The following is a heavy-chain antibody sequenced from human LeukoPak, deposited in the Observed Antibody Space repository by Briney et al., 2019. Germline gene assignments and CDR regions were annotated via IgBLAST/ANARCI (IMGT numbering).Heavy chain of an antibody. Sequence: ASVKVSCKASGYTFTSYGISWVRQAPGQGLEWMGWISPFNGNTNYAQKVQGRVTMTTGTSTSTVYMELRSLRSDDTAVYYCARDLDIVVVAAALRHYGLAVWGQGTTVTVSS. CDR3: ARDLDIVVVAAALRHYGLAV. V-gene: IGHV1-18*01. J-gene: IGHJ6*02. CDR2: ISPFNGNT. CDR1: GYTFTSYG. D-gene: IGHD2-15*01.